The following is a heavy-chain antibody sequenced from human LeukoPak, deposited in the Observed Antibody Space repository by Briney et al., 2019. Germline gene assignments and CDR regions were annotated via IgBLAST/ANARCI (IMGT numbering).Heavy chain of an antibody. V-gene: IGHV4-30-2*01. J-gene: IGHJ5*02. Sequence: SQTLSLTCAVSGGSISSGGYSWSWIRQPPGKGLEWIGYIYHSGSTYYNPSLKSRVTISVDRSKNQFSLKLSSVTAADTAVYYCARGRDIVVVPAATAWFDPWGQGTLVTVS. D-gene: IGHD2-2*01. CDR1: GGSISSGGYS. CDR3: ARGRDIVVVPAATAWFDP. CDR2: IYHSGST.